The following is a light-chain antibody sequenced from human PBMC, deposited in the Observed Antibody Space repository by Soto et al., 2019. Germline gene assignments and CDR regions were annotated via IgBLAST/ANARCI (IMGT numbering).Light chain of an antibody. CDR3: QTWGTAHVV. J-gene: IGLJ2*01. Sequence: QSVLTQSPSASASLGASVKLTCTLSSGHSSYAIAWHQQQPEKGPRYLMKLNSDGSHSKGDGIPDRFSGSSSGAERYLTISRLQSEDEADYYCQTWGTAHVVFGGGTKLTVL. V-gene: IGLV4-69*01. CDR2: LNSDGSH. CDR1: SGHSSYA.